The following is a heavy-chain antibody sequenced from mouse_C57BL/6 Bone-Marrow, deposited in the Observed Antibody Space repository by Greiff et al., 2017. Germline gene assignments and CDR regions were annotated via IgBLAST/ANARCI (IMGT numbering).Heavy chain of an antibody. V-gene: IGHV1-64*01. D-gene: IGHD1-1*01. CDR2: IHPNSGST. CDR3: AKGAITTVVDY. Sequence: QVQLQQPGAELVKPGASEKLSCKASGYTFTSYWMHWVKQRPGQGLEWIGMIHPNSGSTNYNEKFKSKATLTVDKSSSTAYMQLSSLTSEDSAVYYCAKGAITTVVDYWGQGTTLTVSS. CDR1: GYTFTSYW. J-gene: IGHJ2*01.